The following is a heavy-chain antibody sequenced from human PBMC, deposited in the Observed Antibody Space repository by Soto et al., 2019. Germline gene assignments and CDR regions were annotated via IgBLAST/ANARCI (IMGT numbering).Heavy chain of an antibody. J-gene: IGHJ5*02. D-gene: IGHD6-13*01. Sequence: XSVKVSCKASGYTFTSYDINWVRQATGQGLEWMGWMNPNSGNTGYAQKFQGRVTMTRNTSISTAYMELSSLRSEDTAVYYCARAYSSSWYRGKGWFDHWGQGTLVTVSS. CDR3: ARAYSSSWYRGKGWFDH. CDR1: GYTFTSYD. CDR2: MNPNSGNT. V-gene: IGHV1-8*01.